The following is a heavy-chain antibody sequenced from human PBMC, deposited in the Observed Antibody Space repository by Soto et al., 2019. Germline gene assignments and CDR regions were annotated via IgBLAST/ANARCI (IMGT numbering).Heavy chain of an antibody. V-gene: IGHV1-3*01. Sequence: GASVKISCKASGYTFTSYAMHWVRQAPGQRLEWMGWINAGNGNTKYSQKFQGRVTITRDTSASTAYMELSSLRSEDTAVYYCARDCRGRLLGAFDIWGQGTMVTVSS. J-gene: IGHJ3*02. CDR1: GYTFTSYA. CDR2: INAGNGNT. CDR3: ARDCRGRLLGAFDI. D-gene: IGHD2-15*01.